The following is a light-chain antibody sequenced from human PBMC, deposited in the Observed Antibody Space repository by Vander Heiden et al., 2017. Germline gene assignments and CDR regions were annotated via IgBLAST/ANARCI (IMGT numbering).Light chain of an antibody. V-gene: IGKV3-11*01. J-gene: IGKJ4*01. CDR3: QHRQNWPLS. CDR2: DAS. Sequence: EIVLTQSPATLSLSPGDRATLPCRASQSVSRYLAWYQHKPGQAPRLLIYDASNRATGSPARFSGSGSGTDFTLTISSLESEDFAVYYCQHRQNWPLSFGGGTKVEIK. CDR1: QSVSRY.